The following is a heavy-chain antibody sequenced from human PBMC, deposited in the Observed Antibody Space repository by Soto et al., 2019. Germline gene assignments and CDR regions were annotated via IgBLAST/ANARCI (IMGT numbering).Heavy chain of an antibody. CDR2: ISSSSGSYI. J-gene: IGHJ4*02. Sequence: EVQLVESGGGLVKPGGSLRLACAASGFTFSDYNMNWVRQAPGKGLEWVSSISSSSGSYIYYADSVKGRFTISRDNAKNSVYLQMSSLRAEDTAVYYCARGIDYWGQGTLVTVSS. CDR1: GFTFSDYN. V-gene: IGHV3-21*06. CDR3: ARGIDY.